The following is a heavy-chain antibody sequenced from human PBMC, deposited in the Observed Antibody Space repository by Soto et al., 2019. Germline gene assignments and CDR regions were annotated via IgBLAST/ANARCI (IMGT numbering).Heavy chain of an antibody. CDR3: AKENGYSSSWFECDY. CDR2: ISGSGGST. D-gene: IGHD6-13*01. J-gene: IGHJ4*02. V-gene: IGHV3-23*01. CDR1: GFTFSSYA. Sequence: EVPLLESGGGLVQPGGSLRLSCAASGFTFSSYAMSWVRQAPGKGLEWVSAISGSGGSTYYADSVKGRFTISRDNSKNTLYLQMNSLRAEDTAVYYGAKENGYSSSWFECDYWGQGTLVTVSS.